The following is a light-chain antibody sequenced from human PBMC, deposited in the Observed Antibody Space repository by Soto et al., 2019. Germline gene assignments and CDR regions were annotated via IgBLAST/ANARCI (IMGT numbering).Light chain of an antibody. CDR1: QSISSY. CDR3: QQSYSTPYT. J-gene: IGKJ2*01. CDR2: AAS. Sequence: DIQMTQSPSSLSASVGDRVTITCRSSQSISSYLNWYQQKPGKAPKLLIYAASSLQSGVPSRFSGSGSETDFTLTISSLQPEDFATYYCQQSYSTPYTFGQGNKLEIK. V-gene: IGKV1-39*01.